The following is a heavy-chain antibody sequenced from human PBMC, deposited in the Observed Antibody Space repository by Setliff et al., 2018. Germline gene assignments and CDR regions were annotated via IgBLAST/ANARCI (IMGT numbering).Heavy chain of an antibody. V-gene: IGHV4-39*01. CDR1: GGSISSSSYY. CDR2: IYYSGST. J-gene: IGHJ5*02. D-gene: IGHD3-22*01. CDR3: ARLGSARYDSSGYYPDNWFDP. Sequence: TLSLTCPVSGGSISSSSYYWGWIRQPPGKGLEWIGSIYYSGSTYYNPSLKSRVTISVDTSKNQFSLKLSSVTAADTAVYYCARLGSARYDSSGYYPDNWFDPWGQGTLVTVSS.